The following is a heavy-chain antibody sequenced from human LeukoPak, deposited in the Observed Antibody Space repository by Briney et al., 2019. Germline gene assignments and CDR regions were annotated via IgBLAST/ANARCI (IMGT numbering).Heavy chain of an antibody. D-gene: IGHD3-9*01. Sequence: SLRLSCAASGFNFSIHSMNRVPQAPGKGLEWVSSISSNSGYIYYPDAVKGRFTISRDNAKSSLYLQMNSLRAEDTAVYYCARDPPFRYFYLYYYGMDVWGQGTTVTVSS. CDR1: GFNFSIHS. V-gene: IGHV3-21*01. J-gene: IGHJ6*02. CDR3: ARDPPFRYFYLYYYGMDV. CDR2: ISSNSGYI.